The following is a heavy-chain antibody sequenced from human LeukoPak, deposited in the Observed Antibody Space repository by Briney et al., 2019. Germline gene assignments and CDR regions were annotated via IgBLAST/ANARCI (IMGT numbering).Heavy chain of an antibody. CDR1: GYTFTSYG. J-gene: IGHJ4*02. Sequence: GASVKVSCKASGYTFTSYGISWVRQAPGQGLEWMGWSTAYNGKTNHAQKLQGRVTMTTDTSTSTAYMELRSLRSDDTAVYYCAKDIGYYDSSGYHPDSWGQGTLVTVSS. CDR2: STAYNGKT. CDR3: AKDIGYYDSSGYHPDS. V-gene: IGHV1-18*01. D-gene: IGHD3-22*01.